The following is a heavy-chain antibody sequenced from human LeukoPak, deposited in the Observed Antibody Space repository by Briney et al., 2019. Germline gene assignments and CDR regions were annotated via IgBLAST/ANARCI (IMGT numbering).Heavy chain of an antibody. V-gene: IGHV4-39*01. CDR1: GGSISSNIYY. J-gene: IGHJ6*03. D-gene: IGHD3-22*01. CDR3: ARYTRYSSGYPPRYYYYMDV. Sequence: SETLSLTCTVSGGSISSNIYYWGWIRQPPGKGLEWIGSIYYSGSTYYNPSLKSRVTMSVDTSKNQFSLKLSSVTAADTAVYYCARYTRYSSGYPPRYYYYMDVWGKGTTVTVSS. CDR2: IYYSGST.